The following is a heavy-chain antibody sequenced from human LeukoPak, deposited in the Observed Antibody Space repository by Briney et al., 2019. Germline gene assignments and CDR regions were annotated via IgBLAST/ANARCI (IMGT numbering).Heavy chain of an antibody. CDR1: GFTFSSYG. CDR2: IRYDGSNK. CDR3: ARSDRGSGWYPHPLFDY. Sequence: GGSLRLSCAASGFTFSSYGMHWVRQAPGKGLEWVAFIRYDGSNKYYADSVKGRFTISRDNSKNTLYLQMNSLRAEDTAVYYCARSDRGSGWYPHPLFDYWGQGTLVTVSS. J-gene: IGHJ4*02. V-gene: IGHV3-30*02. D-gene: IGHD6-19*01.